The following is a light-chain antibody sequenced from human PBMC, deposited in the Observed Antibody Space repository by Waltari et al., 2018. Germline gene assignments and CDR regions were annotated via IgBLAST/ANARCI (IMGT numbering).Light chain of an antibody. CDR1: SNDVGAYNY. J-gene: IGLJ2*01. Sequence: QSALTQPPSASGSPGQSVTISCTGTSNDVGAYNYVSWYQQHPGKAPKLMIYEVSMRPSGVPDRFSGSNSDNTASLTVSGLQAEDEADYYCSSCAGNNNVVFGGGTKLTVL. CDR2: EVS. CDR3: SSCAGNNNVV. V-gene: IGLV2-8*01.